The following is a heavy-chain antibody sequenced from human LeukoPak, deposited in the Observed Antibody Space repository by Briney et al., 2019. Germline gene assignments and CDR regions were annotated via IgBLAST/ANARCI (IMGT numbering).Heavy chain of an antibody. Sequence: GGSLRLSCAASGFTFDDYGMSWVRQAPGKGLEWVSGINWNGGSTGYADSVKGRFTISRDNAKNSLYLQMNSLRGEDTALYYCARVVITTFPFDYWGQGTLVTVSS. J-gene: IGHJ4*02. V-gene: IGHV3-20*04. CDR3: ARVVITTFPFDY. CDR1: GFTFDDYG. D-gene: IGHD3-22*01. CDR2: INWNGGST.